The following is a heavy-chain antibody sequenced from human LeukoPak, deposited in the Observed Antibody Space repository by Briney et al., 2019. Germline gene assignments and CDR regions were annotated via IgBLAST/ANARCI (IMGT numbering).Heavy chain of an antibody. CDR1: GGSFSGYY. Sequence: PSETLSLTCAVYGGSFSGYYWSWIRQPPGKGLEWIGEINHSGSTNYNPSLKSRVTISVDTSKNQFSLKLSSVTAADTAVYYCASLLRYDYVWGSYRPNYFDYWGQGTLVTVSS. D-gene: IGHD3-16*02. V-gene: IGHV4-34*01. J-gene: IGHJ4*02. CDR3: ASLLRYDYVWGSYRPNYFDY. CDR2: INHSGST.